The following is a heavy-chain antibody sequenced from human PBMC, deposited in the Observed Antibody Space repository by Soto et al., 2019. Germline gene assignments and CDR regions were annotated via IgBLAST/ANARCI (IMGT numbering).Heavy chain of an antibody. CDR3: ARHLSHLKTGWLDP. V-gene: IGHV3-30-3*01. J-gene: IGHJ5*02. Sequence: QERLVESGGGVVQPGRSLRLSCRVSGFTFINYAMHWVRQAPGKGLEWVALISGDGSNEYYADSVKGRFTISRDNSRNTLYLQMNSLRADDTAVYYCARHLSHLKTGWLDPWGQGTLVTVSS. CDR2: ISGDGSNE. D-gene: IGHD7-27*01. CDR1: GFTFINYA.